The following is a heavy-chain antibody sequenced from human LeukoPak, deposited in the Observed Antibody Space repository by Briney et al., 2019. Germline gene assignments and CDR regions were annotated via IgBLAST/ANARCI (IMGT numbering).Heavy chain of an antibody. D-gene: IGHD2-15*01. CDR2: TYPGDSDT. V-gene: IGHV5-51*01. J-gene: IGHJ6*03. CDR3: ARHVRRGYCSGGSCYVNYYYMDV. Sequence: GESLKISCKGSGYSFTSYWIGWVRQMPGKGLEWMGITYPGDSDTRYSPSFQGQVTISADKSISTAYLQWSSLKASDTAMYYCARHVRRGYCSGGSCYVNYYYMDVWGKGTTVTVSS. CDR1: GYSFTSYW.